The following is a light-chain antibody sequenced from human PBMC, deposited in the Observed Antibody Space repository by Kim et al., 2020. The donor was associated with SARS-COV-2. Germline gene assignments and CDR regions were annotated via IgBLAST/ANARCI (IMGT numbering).Light chain of an antibody. V-gene: IGKV1D-12*01. CDR1: QVINNW. CDR2: AAS. Sequence: ASVGDVVTITCRASQVINNWLAWYQQKLGKAPKLLIYAASNLQSGVSSRFSGSGSGTDFTLTITSLRPEDSATYYCQQANTFPITFGQGTRLEIK. CDR3: QQANTFPIT. J-gene: IGKJ5*01.